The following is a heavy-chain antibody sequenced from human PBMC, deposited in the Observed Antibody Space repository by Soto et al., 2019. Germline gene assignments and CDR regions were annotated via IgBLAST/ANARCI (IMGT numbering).Heavy chain of an antibody. CDR1: GYSFTSYW. V-gene: IGHV5-51*01. Sequence: GESLKISCKGSGYSFTSYWIGWVRQMPGKGLEWMGVIYPGDSDTRYSPSFQGQVTISADKSISTAHLQWSSLKASDTAMYYCARLSCGGSCYSSIWGQGTMVTVSS. J-gene: IGHJ3*02. CDR3: ARLSCGGSCYSSI. CDR2: IYPGDSDT. D-gene: IGHD2-15*01.